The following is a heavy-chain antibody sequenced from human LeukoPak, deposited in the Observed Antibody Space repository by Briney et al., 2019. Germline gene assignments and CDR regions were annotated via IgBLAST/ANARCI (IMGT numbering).Heavy chain of an antibody. CDR3: ARDEGHGDYMPP. CDR1: GGTFSSYA. V-gene: IGHV1-69*01. D-gene: IGHD4-17*01. Sequence: SVKVSCKASGGTFSSYAISWVRQAPGQGLEWMGGIIPIFGTANYAQKFQGRVTITADESTSTAYMELSSLRSEDTAVYYCARDEGHGDYMPPWGQGTLVTVSS. CDR2: IIPIFGTA. J-gene: IGHJ5*02.